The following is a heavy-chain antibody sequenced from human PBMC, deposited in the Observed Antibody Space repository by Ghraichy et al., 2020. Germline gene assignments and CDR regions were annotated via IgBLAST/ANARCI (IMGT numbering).Heavy chain of an antibody. CDR2: IWYDGSNK. CDR1: GFTFSSNG. V-gene: IGHV3-33*01. J-gene: IGHJ4*02. CDR3: ARDGSSGYLHFDY. Sequence: LSLTCAASGFTFSSNGMNWVRQAPGKGLEWVAVIWYDGSNKYYAESVKGRFTISRDNSKNTLYLQMNSLRAEDTAVYYCARDGSSGYLHFDYWGQGTLVTVSS. D-gene: IGHD3-22*01.